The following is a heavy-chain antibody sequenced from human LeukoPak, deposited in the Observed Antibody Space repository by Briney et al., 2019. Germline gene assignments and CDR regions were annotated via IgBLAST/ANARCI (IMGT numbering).Heavy chain of an antibody. D-gene: IGHD3-22*01. V-gene: IGHV3-7*01. CDR2: IKQDESEK. CDR3: AREYYYDSSGYYCYFDY. Sequence: GGSLRLSCAASGFTFSSYWMSWVRQAPGKGLEWVANIKQDESEKYYVDSVKGRFTISRDNAKNSLYLQMNSLRAEDTAVYYCAREYYYDSSGYYCYFDYWGQGTLVTVSS. CDR1: GFTFSSYW. J-gene: IGHJ4*02.